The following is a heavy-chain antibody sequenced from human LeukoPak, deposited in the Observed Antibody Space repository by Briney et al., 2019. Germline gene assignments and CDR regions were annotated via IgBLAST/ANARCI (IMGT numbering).Heavy chain of an antibody. D-gene: IGHD3-10*01. CDR3: ARGRWDGSGSHNDY. Sequence: PGGSLRLSCAASGFTFSSYWMHWVRQAPGKGLLWVSRINSDGSSTSYADSVKGRLTISRDNAKNTLYLQMNSLRAEDTAVYYCARGRWDGSGSHNDYWGQGTLVTVSS. CDR2: INSDGSST. J-gene: IGHJ4*02. V-gene: IGHV3-74*01. CDR1: GFTFSSYW.